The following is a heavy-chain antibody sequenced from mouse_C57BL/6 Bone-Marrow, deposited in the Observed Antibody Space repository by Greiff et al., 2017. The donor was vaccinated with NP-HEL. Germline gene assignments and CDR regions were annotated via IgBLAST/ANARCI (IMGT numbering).Heavy chain of an antibody. V-gene: IGHV1-50*01. D-gene: IGHD1-1*01. CDR2: IDPSDSYT. J-gene: IGHJ1*03. Sequence: QVQLKQPGAELVKPGASVKLSCKASGYTFTSYWMQWVKQRPGQGLEWIGEIDPSDSYTNYTPKFKGKATLTVDPSYSTAYMQLSSLTSEDSAVYYGAKTGVYYYGSSYWYFDVWGTGTTVTVSS. CDR3: AKTGVYYYGSSYWYFDV. CDR1: GYTFTSYW.